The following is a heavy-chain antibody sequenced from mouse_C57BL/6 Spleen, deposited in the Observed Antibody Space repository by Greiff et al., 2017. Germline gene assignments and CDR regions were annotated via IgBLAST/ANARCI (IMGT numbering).Heavy chain of an antibody. CDR3: ARIYYDYESYWYCDV. D-gene: IGHD2-4*01. CDR2: ISYDGSN. V-gene: IGHV3-6*01. J-gene: IGHJ1*03. CDR1: GYSITSGYY. Sequence: VQLKESGPGLVKPSQSLSLTCSVTGYSITSGYYWNWIRQFPGNKLEWMGYISYDGSNNYNPSLKNRISITRDTSKNQFFLKLNSVTTEDTATYYCARIYYDYESYWYCDVWGTGTTVTVSS.